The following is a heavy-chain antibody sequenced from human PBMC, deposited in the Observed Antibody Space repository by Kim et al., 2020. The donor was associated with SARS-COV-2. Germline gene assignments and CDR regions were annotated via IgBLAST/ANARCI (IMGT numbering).Heavy chain of an antibody. CDR1: GGSFSGYY. D-gene: IGHD3-16*01. J-gene: IGHJ4*02. CDR2: INHSGST. Sequence: SETLSLTCAVYGGSFSGYYWSWIRQPPGKGLEWIGEINHSGSTNYNPSLKSRVTISVDTSKNQFSLKLSSVTAADTAVYYCARGRDYVWGSHRRVLPTFDYWGQGTLVTVSS. CDR3: ARGRDYVWGSHRRVLPTFDY. V-gene: IGHV4-34*01.